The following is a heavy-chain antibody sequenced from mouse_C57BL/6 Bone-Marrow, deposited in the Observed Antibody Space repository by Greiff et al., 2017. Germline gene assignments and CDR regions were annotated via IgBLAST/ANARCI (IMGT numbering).Heavy chain of an antibody. CDR2: INYDGSST. D-gene: IGHD2-14*01. J-gene: IGHJ4*01. Sequence: EVKLMESEGGLVQPGSSMKLSCTASGFTFSDYYMAWVRQVPEKGLEWVANINYDGSSTYYLDSLKSRFIISRDNAKNIIYLQMSSLKSEDTATYYCAREDRRGAMDYWGQGTSVTVSS. CDR1: GFTFSDYY. V-gene: IGHV5-16*01. CDR3: AREDRRGAMDY.